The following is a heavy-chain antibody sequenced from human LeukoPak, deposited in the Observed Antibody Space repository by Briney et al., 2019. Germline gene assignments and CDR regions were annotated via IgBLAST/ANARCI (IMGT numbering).Heavy chain of an antibody. Sequence: SVKVSCKASGGTFSSYAISWVRQAPGQGLEWMGRTIPIFGTANYAQKFQGRVTITTDESTSTAYMELSSLRSEDTAVYYCARDVGGSYYYYFDYWGQGTLVTVSS. V-gene: IGHV1-69*05. CDR3: ARDVGGSYYYYFDY. D-gene: IGHD1-26*01. J-gene: IGHJ4*02. CDR2: TIPIFGTA. CDR1: GGTFSSYA.